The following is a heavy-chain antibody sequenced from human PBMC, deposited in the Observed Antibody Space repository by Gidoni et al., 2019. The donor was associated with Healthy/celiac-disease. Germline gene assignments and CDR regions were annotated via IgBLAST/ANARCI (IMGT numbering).Heavy chain of an antibody. CDR1: GYTLTDLS. CDR2: FDPEDGET. D-gene: IGHD1-7*01. V-gene: IGHV1-24*01. J-gene: IGHJ4*02. Sequence: QVQLVQSGAEVKKPGASAKVSCKVSGYTLTDLSMHWVRQAPGKGLEWMGGFDPEDGETIYAQKVQGRVTMTEDTSTDTAYMELSSLRSEDTAVYYCATAPRLTGTTGMAVDYWGQGTLVTVSS. CDR3: ATAPRLTGTTGMAVDY.